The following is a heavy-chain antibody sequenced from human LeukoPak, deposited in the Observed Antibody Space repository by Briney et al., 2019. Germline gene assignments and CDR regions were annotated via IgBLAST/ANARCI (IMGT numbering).Heavy chain of an antibody. CDR1: GFTFSSYA. J-gene: IGHJ4*02. CDR3: ARLWGEFSNLDY. CDR2: ISGSGGST. D-gene: IGHD3-16*01. V-gene: IGHV3-23*01. Sequence: GGSLRLSCAASGFTFSSYAMSWVRQAPGKGLEWVSAISGSGGSTYYADSVKGRFTMSRDNSKNTLYLQMNSLRAEDTAVYYCARLWGEFSNLDYWGQGTLVTVSS.